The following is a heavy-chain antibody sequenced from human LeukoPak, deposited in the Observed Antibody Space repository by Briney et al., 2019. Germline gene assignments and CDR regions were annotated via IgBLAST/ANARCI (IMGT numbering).Heavy chain of an antibody. V-gene: IGHV3-23*01. CDR1: EFTFSGFA. CDR2: ITENGDRS. D-gene: IGHD3-3*01. J-gene: IGHJ6*02. Sequence: GGSLRLSCAASEFTFSGFAMSWVRQPPGKGPEWVSTITENGDRSYYTDSVKGRFTISRDISKNTLYLQMNRLRAEDTAVYYCAKGLPVSDFWSGNGYYYGMDVWGQGTTVTVS. CDR3: AKGLPVSDFWSGNGYYYGMDV.